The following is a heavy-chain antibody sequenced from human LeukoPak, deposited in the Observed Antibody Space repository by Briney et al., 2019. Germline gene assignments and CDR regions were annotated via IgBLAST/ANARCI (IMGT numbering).Heavy chain of an antibody. CDR3: AEEIDGFDV. Sequence: GGSLRLSCAASGFTFNNYWMHWVRQAPGMGLVWVSSIRFDGGDTAYADSAKGRFTISRDNAKNTMFLQMNNLRAEDTAVYYCAEEIDGFDVWGQGTLVTVSS. J-gene: IGHJ3*01. V-gene: IGHV3-74*01. CDR2: IRFDGGDT. CDR1: GFTFNNYW.